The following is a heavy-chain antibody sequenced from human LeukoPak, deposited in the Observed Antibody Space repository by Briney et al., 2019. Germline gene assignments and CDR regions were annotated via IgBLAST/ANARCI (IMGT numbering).Heavy chain of an antibody. V-gene: IGHV1-2*02. Sequence: ASVTVSCKASGYTFTGYYMHWVRQAPGQGLEWMGWINPNGGGTSITHKFQGRVTMTRDTSNRTDYMEVSRLRSDDTADYYCARGRSIEGSGSLWKYWGQGTLVTVSS. J-gene: IGHJ4*02. CDR2: INPNGGGT. CDR1: GYTFTGYY. D-gene: IGHD3-10*01. CDR3: ARGRSIEGSGSLWKY.